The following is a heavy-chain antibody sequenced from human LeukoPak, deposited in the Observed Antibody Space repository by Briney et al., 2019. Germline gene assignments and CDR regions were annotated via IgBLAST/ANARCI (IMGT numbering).Heavy chain of an antibody. J-gene: IGHJ3*02. V-gene: IGHV4-38-2*01. D-gene: IGHD6-19*01. CDR3: ARREAVAGIGAFDI. CDR2: FYRSGST. Sequence: SETLSLTCAVSSYSISSGYYWGWIRQPPGKGLEWIGSFYRSGSTYYNPSLKSRVTISVDTSKNQFSLKLSSVTAADTAVYYCARREAVAGIGAFDIWGQGTMVTVSS. CDR1: SYSISSGYY.